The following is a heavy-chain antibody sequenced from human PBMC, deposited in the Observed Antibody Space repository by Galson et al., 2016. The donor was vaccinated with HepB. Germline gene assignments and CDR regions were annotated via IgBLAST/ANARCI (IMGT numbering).Heavy chain of an antibody. Sequence: TLSLTCTVSGGSISSGTYYWSWIRQHPGKGLEWIGYISHSGNTFYNPSLKSRVTISVDTSKNHFSLKPSSVTAADTAVYYCARYDDNNSRLDYWGQGTLVTVSS. D-gene: IGHD3-22*01. CDR3: ARYDDNNSRLDY. CDR2: ISHSGNT. V-gene: IGHV4-31*03. CDR1: GGSISSGTYY. J-gene: IGHJ4*02.